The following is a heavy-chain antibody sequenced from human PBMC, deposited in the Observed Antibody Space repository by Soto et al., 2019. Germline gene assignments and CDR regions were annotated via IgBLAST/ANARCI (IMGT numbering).Heavy chain of an antibody. CDR2: IRNDGSNK. CDR3: ARDKWAYGGTAFDI. J-gene: IGHJ3*02. V-gene: IGHV3-33*01. Sequence: GGSLRLSCAASGFTFSSYGMHWVRQAPGKGLEWVAVIRNDGSNKYYADSVKGRFTISRDNAKNSLYLQMNSLRAEDTAVYYCARDKWAYGGTAFDIWGQGTMVTVSS. CDR1: GFTFSSYG. D-gene: IGHD2-15*01.